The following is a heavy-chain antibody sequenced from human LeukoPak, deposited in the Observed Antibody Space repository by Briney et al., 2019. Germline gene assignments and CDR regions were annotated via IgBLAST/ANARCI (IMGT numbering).Heavy chain of an antibody. Sequence: ASVKVSCKASGGTFSSYAISWVRQAPGQGLEWMGGIIPIFGTANYAQKFQGRVTITADESTSTAYMELSSLRSEDTAVYYCARDLHYCSSTSCQDAFDIWGQGTMVTVSS. D-gene: IGHD2-2*01. CDR1: GGTFSSYA. CDR3: ARDLHYCSSTSCQDAFDI. V-gene: IGHV1-69*13. J-gene: IGHJ3*02. CDR2: IIPIFGTA.